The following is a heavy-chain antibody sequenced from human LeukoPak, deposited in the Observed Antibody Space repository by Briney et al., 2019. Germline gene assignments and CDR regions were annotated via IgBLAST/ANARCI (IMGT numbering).Heavy chain of an antibody. V-gene: IGHV3-73*01. D-gene: IGHD2-15*01. J-gene: IGHJ3*02. CDR3: TRRGYCSGGSCYSVGYDAFDI. Sequence: GGSLRLSCAASGFTFSGSAMHWVRQASGKGLEWVGRIRSKANSYATAYAASVKGRFTISRDDSKNTAYLQMNSLKTEDTAVYYCTRRGYCSGGSCYSVGYDAFDIWGQGTMVTVSS. CDR2: IRSKANSYAT. CDR1: GFTFSGSA.